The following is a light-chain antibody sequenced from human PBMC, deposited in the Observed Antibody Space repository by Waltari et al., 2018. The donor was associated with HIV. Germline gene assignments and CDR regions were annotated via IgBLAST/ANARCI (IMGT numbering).Light chain of an antibody. V-gene: IGLV2-14*01. CDR1: SSDVGGSKY. CDR3: SSYTSSSTLV. J-gene: IGLJ3*02. Sequence: QPALTQPASVSGSPGQSITISCTGTSSDVGGSKYVSWYQQHPGKAPKLIIYEVSNRPSWVSNLFSGSKSGNTASLTISGLQAEDEADYYCSSYTSSSTLVFGGGTKLTVL. CDR2: EVS.